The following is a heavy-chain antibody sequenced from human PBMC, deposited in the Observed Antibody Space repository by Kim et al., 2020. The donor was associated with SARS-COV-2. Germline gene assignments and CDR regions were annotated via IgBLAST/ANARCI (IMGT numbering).Heavy chain of an antibody. Sequence: GGSLRLSCAASGFTFTDYAMNWVRQAPGKGLEWVSVISGGGGSTYYADSVKGRFTISRDNSQNTLYLQMNSLRAEDTALYYCAKECRMTTLTPGGDYFDNWGQGTLVPVPS. CDR1: GFTFTDYA. CDR3: AKECRMTTLTPGGDYFDN. D-gene: IGHD4-4*01. CDR2: ISGGGGST. V-gene: IGHV3-23*01. J-gene: IGHJ4*02.